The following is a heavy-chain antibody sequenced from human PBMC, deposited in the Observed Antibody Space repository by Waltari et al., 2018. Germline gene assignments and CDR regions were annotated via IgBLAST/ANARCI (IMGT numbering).Heavy chain of an antibody. V-gene: IGHV3-7*01. J-gene: IGHJ6*02. CDR1: GFIFSNYC. Sequence: EEQLVESGGGLVQPGGSLRLSCAASGFIFSNYCMNWARQAPGKGLEWVANIKHDGSDKYYVDSVKGRFTISRDNAKDSVYLQMNSLRVEDTAVYYCARRNGMDVWGQGTTVTVSS. CDR3: ARRNGMDV. CDR2: IKHDGSDK.